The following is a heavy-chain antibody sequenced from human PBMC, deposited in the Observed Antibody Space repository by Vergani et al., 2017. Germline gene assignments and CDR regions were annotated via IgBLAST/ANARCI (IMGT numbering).Heavy chain of an antibody. CDR1: GFTFSSYG. D-gene: IGHD6-13*01. CDR3: AKEGRIAAAPIDY. V-gene: IGHV3-30*18. CDR2: ISYDGSNK. Sequence: QVQLVESGGGVVQPGRSLRLSCAASGFTFSSYGMHWVRQAPGKGLEWVAVISYDGSNKYYADSVKGRFTIYRDNSKNTLYLQMNSLRAEDTAVYYCAKEGRIAAAPIDYWGQGTLVTVSS. J-gene: IGHJ4*02.